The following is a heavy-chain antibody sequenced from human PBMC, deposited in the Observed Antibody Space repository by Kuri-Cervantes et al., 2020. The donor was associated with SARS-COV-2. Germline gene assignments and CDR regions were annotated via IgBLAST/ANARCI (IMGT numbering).Heavy chain of an antibody. CDR3: ARERYYSGHYGMDV. CDR2: ISSSSNTI. J-gene: IGHJ6*02. CDR1: GFTFSRDS. V-gene: IGHV3-48*01. Sequence: GGSLRLSCVASGFTFSRDSMNWVRQAPGKGLEWVSYISSSSNTIYCADSVKGRSTISRDNAKNSLYLQMNSLRAEDTAVNYCARERYYSGHYGMDVWGQGTTVTVSS. D-gene: IGHD3-10*01.